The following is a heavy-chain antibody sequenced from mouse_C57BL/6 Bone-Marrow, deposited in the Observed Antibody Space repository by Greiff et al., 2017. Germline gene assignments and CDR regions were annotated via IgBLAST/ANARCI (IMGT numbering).Heavy chain of an antibody. CDR2: IDPSDSYT. Sequence: QVQLQQPGAELVMPGASVKLSCKASGYTFTSYWMHWVKQRPGQGLEWIGEIDPSDSYTNYNQKVKGKSTLTVYKSSSTAYMQLSSLTSEDSAVYYCARRGVTTPLAYWGQGTLVTVSA. J-gene: IGHJ3*01. V-gene: IGHV1-69*01. CDR1: GYTFTSYW. D-gene: IGHD2-2*01. CDR3: ARRGVTTPLAY.